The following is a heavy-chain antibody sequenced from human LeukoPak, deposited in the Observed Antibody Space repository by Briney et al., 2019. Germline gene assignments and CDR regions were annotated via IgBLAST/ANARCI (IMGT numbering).Heavy chain of an antibody. CDR3: ARDRQWLVPSTWDY. CDR2: ISSSSSTI. D-gene: IGHD6-19*01. V-gene: IGHV3-48*01. J-gene: IGHJ4*02. Sequence: GGSLRLSCAASGFTFSSYSMNWVRQAPGKGLEWVSYISSSSSTIYYADSVEGRFTISRDNAKNSLYLQMNSLRAEDTAVYYCARDRQWLVPSTWDYWGQGTLVTVSS. CDR1: GFTFSSYS.